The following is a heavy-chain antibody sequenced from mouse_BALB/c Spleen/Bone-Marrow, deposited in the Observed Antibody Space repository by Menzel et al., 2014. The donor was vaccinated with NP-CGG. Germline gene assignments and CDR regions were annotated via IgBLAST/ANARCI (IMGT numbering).Heavy chain of an antibody. CDR2: IWAGGST. CDR1: GFSLISYG. J-gene: IGHJ4*01. CDR3: ARSSSPYYYAMDY. D-gene: IGHD1-1*01. Sequence: VQGVESGPGLVSPSQRLSIPCTVSGFSLISYGVHWVRQPPGKALEWLGVIWAGGSTNYNSALMSRLSISKDNSKSQVFLKMNSLQTDDTAMYYCARSSSPYYYAMDYWGQGTSVTVSS. V-gene: IGHV2-9*02.